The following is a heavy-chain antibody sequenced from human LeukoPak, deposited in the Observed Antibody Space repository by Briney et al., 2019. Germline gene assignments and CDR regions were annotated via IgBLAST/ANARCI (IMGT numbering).Heavy chain of an antibody. V-gene: IGHV3-23*01. D-gene: IGHD2-15*01. J-gene: IGHJ4*02. CDR1: GFTFSSYA. CDR3: AKGGTHIVVYFDY. CDR2: ISGSGGST. Sequence: PGGSLRPSCAASGFTFSSYAMSWVRQAPGKGLEWVSAISGSGGSTYYADSVKGRFTISRDNSKNTLYLQMNSLRAEDTAVYYCAKGGTHIVVYFDYWGQGTLVTVSS.